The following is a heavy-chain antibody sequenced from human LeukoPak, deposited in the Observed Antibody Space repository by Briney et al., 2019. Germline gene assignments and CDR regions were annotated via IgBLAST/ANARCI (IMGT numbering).Heavy chain of an antibody. Sequence: GRSLRLSCAASGFTFSSYAMHWVRQAPGKGLEWVAVISYDGSNKYYADSVKGRFTISRDNSKNTLYLQMNSLRAEDTAVYYCARTQNSGWYLFDYWGQGTLVTVSS. J-gene: IGHJ4*02. CDR1: GFTFSSYA. CDR3: ARTQNSGWYLFDY. V-gene: IGHV3-30-3*01. CDR2: ISYDGSNK. D-gene: IGHD6-19*01.